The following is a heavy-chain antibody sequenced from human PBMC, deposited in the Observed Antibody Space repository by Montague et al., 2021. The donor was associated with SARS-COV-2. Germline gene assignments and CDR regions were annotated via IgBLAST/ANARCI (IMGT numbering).Heavy chain of an antibody. V-gene: IGHV3-48*03. CDR2: ISSSVSTI. Sequence: SLRLSCAASGFTFSSYEMNWVRQAPGKGLEWVSYISSSVSTIYXXXSXXXRFTISRDNAKNSLYLQLNGLRAEDTAVYYCARDDYYDSSGYPFDYWGQGTLVTVSS. CDR3: ARDDYYDSSGYPFDY. J-gene: IGHJ4*02. CDR1: GFTFSSYE. D-gene: IGHD3-22*01.